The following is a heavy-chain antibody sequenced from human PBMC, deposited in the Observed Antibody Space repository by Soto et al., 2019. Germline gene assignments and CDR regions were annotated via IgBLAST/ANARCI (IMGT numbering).Heavy chain of an antibody. Sequence: EVPLLESGGGLVQPGGSPRLSCAASGFTFSSYTMSWVRQGPGKGLEWVSGISSSGGSTVYADSVKGRFTISRDNFKNTLYLQMNSLRAEDTAVYYCAKGWGDYWGQGTPVTVSS. CDR2: ISSSGGST. CDR3: AKGWGDY. D-gene: IGHD7-27*01. J-gene: IGHJ4*02. V-gene: IGHV3-23*01. CDR1: GFTFSSYT.